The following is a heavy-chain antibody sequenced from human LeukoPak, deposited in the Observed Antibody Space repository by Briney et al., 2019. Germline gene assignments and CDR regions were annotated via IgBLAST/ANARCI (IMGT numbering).Heavy chain of an antibody. Sequence: GESLKISCKGSGCSFTSYWIGWVRQMPGKGLEWMGIIYPGDSDTRYSPSFQGQVTISADKSISTAYLQWSSLKASDTAMYYCARRAGQGTNENLYYFDYWGQGTLVTVSS. CDR2: IYPGDSDT. J-gene: IGHJ4*02. CDR1: GCSFTSYW. V-gene: IGHV5-51*01. D-gene: IGHD1-1*01. CDR3: ARRAGQGTNENLYYFDY.